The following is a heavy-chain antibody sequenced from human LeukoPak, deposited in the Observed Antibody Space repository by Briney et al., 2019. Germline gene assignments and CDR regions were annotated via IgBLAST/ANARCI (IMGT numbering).Heavy chain of an antibody. V-gene: IGHV4-39*07. D-gene: IGHD2-21*02. CDR3: ARAHIVVVTAPLFDP. CDR1: GGSISSSSYY. Sequence: SSETLSLTCTVSGGSISSSSYYWGWIRQPPGKGLEWIGSIYYSGSTYYNPSLKSRVTISVDTSKNQFSLKLSSVTAADTAVYYCARAHIVVVTAPLFDPWGQGTLVTVSS. CDR2: IYYSGST. J-gene: IGHJ5*02.